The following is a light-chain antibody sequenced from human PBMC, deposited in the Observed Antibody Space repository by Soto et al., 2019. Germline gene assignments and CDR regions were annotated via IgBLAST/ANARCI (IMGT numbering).Light chain of an antibody. CDR1: SRDVGGYNY. V-gene: IGLV2-14*01. CDR2: DVS. CDR3: SSYTSSSTVV. Sequence: QSVLTQPASVSGSPGQSITISCTGTSRDVGGYNYVPWYQQHQGKAPKLMIYDVSNRPSGVSNRFSGSKSVNAASLTISGLQDEDEADYYCSSYTSSSTVVFGGGTKLTVL. J-gene: IGLJ3*02.